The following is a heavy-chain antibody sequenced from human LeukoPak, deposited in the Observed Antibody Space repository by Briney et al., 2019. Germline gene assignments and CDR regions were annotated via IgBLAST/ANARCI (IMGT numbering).Heavy chain of an antibody. V-gene: IGHV4-34*01. CDR3: ARGAPGY. Sequence: PSETLSHTRAVNRGSYLDYLWPWIRPPPGKGLEWIGDITHSGSTNYTPSLKSRVTISVNTSKNQCSLKLTSVTAADTAVYYCARGAPGYWGQGTLVTVSS. CDR1: RGSYLDYL. J-gene: IGHJ4*02. CDR2: ITHSGST.